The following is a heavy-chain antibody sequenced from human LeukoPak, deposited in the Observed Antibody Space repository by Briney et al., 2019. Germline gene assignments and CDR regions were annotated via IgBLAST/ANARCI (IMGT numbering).Heavy chain of an antibody. CDR1: GFTFSNYW. Sequence: GGSLRLSCAASGFTFSNYWMHWVRQAPGKGLVWVSRINSDGINTSYADSVKGRFTISRDNAKNTLNLQMNSLRAEDTAVYYCARVQRGIAVALDYWGQGTLVTVSS. J-gene: IGHJ4*02. CDR2: INSDGINT. V-gene: IGHV3-74*01. CDR3: ARVQRGIAVALDY. D-gene: IGHD6-19*01.